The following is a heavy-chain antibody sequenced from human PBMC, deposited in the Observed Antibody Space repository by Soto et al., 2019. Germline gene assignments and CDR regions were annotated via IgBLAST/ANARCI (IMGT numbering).Heavy chain of an antibody. CDR3: ARLWSGRPMDYYMDV. J-gene: IGHJ6*03. D-gene: IGHD3-3*01. CDR1: GGSISSYY. Sequence: SETLSLTCTVSGGSISSYYWSWIRQPPGKGLEWIGYIYYSGSTNYNPSLKSRVTISVDTSKNQFSLKLSSVTAADTAVYYCARLWSGRPMDYYMDVWGKGTTVTVSS. CDR2: IYYSGST. V-gene: IGHV4-59*08.